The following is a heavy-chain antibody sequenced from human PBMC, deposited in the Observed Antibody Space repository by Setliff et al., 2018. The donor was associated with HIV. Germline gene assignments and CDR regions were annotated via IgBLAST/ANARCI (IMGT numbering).Heavy chain of an antibody. CDR2: IKQDGSEK. D-gene: IGHD3-22*01. J-gene: IGHJ4*02. V-gene: IGHV3-7*01. Sequence: GGSLRLSCAASGFTFNNAWMNWVRQAPGKGLEWVANIKQDGSEKYYVDSVKGRFTISRDNAKNKLYLQMNSLRVEDTAVYYCARETMYDSRGYLSHYFDYWGQGTPVTVSS. CDR3: ARETMYDSRGYLSHYFDY. CDR1: GFTFNNAW.